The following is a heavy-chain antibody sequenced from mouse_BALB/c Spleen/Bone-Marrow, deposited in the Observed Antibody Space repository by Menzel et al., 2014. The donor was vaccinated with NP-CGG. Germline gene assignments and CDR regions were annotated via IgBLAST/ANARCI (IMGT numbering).Heavy chain of an antibody. V-gene: IGHV5-17*02. Sequence: EVQRVESGGGLVQPGGSRKLSCAASGLTFSSFGMHWVRQAPERGLEWVAYISSGSSTIYYADTVKGRFTISRDNPKNTLFLQMTSLRSEDTAMYYCARGGNWEDFDYWGQGTTLTVSS. CDR1: GLTFSSFG. CDR2: ISSGSSTI. J-gene: IGHJ2*01. D-gene: IGHD4-1*01. CDR3: ARGGNWEDFDY.